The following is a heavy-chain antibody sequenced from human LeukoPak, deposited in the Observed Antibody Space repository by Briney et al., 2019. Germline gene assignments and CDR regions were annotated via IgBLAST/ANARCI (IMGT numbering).Heavy chain of an antibody. D-gene: IGHD2/OR15-2a*01. CDR3: ARNFGPYGMDV. V-gene: IGHV3-74*01. CDR2: IHSDGSAT. Sequence: GGSLRLSCAASGFTFSNYWMHWVRQAPGKGLVWVSRIHSDGSATYYADSVRGRFTISRDNAKNTLYLQMNSLRAEDTAVYYCARNFGPYGMDVWGQGTTVTVSS. J-gene: IGHJ6*02. CDR1: GFTFSNYW.